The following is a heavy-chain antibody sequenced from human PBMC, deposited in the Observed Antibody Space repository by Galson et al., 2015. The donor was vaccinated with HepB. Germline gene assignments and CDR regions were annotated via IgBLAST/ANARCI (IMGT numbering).Heavy chain of an antibody. CDR2: ISSNGGST. CDR1: GFTFNNYA. Sequence: SLRLSCAASGFTFNNYAMHWVRQAPGKRLEYVSAISSNGGSTYYADSVKGRFTISRDNSKNTLYLQMSSLRAEDTAVYYCVGELRALDYWGQGTLVTVSS. V-gene: IGHV3-64D*06. CDR3: VGELRALDY. J-gene: IGHJ4*02. D-gene: IGHD1-26*01.